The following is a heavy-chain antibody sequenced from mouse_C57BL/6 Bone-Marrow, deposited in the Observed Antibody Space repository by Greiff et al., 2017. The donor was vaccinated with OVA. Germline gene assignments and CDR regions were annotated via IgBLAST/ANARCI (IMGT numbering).Heavy chain of an antibody. V-gene: IGHV1-81*01. D-gene: IGHD2-3*01. CDR2: IYPRSGNT. J-gene: IGHJ4*01. Sequence: QVQLQQSGAELARPGASVKLSCKASGYTFTSYGISWVKQRPGQGLEWIGEIYPRSGNTYYNEKFKGKATLTADKSSSTAYMELRSLTSEDSAVYFCARGRWLPNRAMDYWGQGTSVTVSS. CDR1: GYTFTSYG. CDR3: ARGRWLPNRAMDY.